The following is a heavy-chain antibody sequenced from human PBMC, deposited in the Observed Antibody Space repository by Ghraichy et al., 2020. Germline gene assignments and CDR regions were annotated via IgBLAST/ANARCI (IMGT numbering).Heavy chain of an antibody. V-gene: IGHV1-2*02. CDR1: GYTFSDYY. D-gene: IGHD2-15*01. Sequence: ASVKVSCKASGYTFSDYYIHWVRQGPGQGLEWMGWVNPNGGGTNYAQKFQGRVTMTRDTSISTAYMELSRLTSDDTALYFCARSIRYCRDGSCGDWGQGTLVTVSS. J-gene: IGHJ4*02. CDR2: VNPNGGGT. CDR3: ARSIRYCRDGSCGD.